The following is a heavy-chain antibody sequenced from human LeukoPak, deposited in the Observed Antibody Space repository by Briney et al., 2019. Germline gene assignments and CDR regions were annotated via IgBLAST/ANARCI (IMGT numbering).Heavy chain of an antibody. CDR2: IKQDGSET. CDR1: GFTFISYW. CDR3: ARGGQAGTGDL. J-gene: IGHJ5*02. Sequence: GGSLILSCAASGFTFISYWMTWVRQSPGKGLEWVANIKQDGSETYHVDSVKGRFTISRDNAKDSLYLEMNSLRAEDTAVYYCARGGQAGTGDLWGQGTLVTVSS. V-gene: IGHV3-7*01. D-gene: IGHD3-10*01.